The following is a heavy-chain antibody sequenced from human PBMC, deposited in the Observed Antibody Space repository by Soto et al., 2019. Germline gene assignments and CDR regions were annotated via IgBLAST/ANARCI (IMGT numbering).Heavy chain of an antibody. CDR3: ARDLGIAAAGT. Sequence: SETLSLTCTVSGGSVSSGNYYWSWIRQPPGKGLEWIGYIYYSGSTNYNPSLKSLVTISVDTSKNQFSLKLSSVTAADTAVYYCARDLGIAAAGTWGQGTLVTVSS. J-gene: IGHJ5*02. D-gene: IGHD6-13*01. CDR2: IYYSGST. V-gene: IGHV4-61*01. CDR1: GGSVSSGNYY.